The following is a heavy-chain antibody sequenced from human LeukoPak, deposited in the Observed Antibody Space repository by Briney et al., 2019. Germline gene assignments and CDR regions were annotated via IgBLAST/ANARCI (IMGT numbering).Heavy chain of an antibody. CDR3: SRDRRCFGSTCYGL. CDR1: GFTVSNNY. D-gene: IGHD2-2*01. CDR2: YSGGST. J-gene: IGHJ4*02. V-gene: IGHV3-66*01. Sequence: PGGSLRLSCAASGFTVSNNYMRWVRQAPGKGLEWVSLYSGGSTYYADSVKGRFIISRDNSKNTLYLQMNSLRAEDTAVYYCSRDRRCFGSTCYGLWGQGTRVTVSS.